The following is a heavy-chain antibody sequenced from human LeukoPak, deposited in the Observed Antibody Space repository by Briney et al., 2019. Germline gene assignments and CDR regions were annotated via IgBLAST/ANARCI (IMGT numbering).Heavy chain of an antibody. CDR1: GGSISSYY. V-gene: IGHV4-59*08. Sequence: SETLSLTCTVAGGSISSYYRSWIRQPPGKGLEWIGYIYYSGSTNYNPSLKSRVTISVDTSKNQFSLKLSSVTAADTAVHYCARLKGRVRNWFDPWGQGTLVTVSS. D-gene: IGHD3-10*01. CDR3: ARLKGRVRNWFDP. CDR2: IYYSGST. J-gene: IGHJ5*02.